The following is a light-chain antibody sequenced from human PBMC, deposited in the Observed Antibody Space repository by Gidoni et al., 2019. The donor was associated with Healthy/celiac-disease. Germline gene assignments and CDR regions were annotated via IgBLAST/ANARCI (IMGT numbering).Light chain of an antibody. CDR2: QDS. V-gene: IGLV3-1*01. CDR3: QAWDSTAGVV. Sequence: SYELTPPPSVSVSPGQTASITCSGDQLGDKYACWYQQKPGQSPVLVIDQDSKRPSGIPERFAGSNSGNTATLTISGTQAMDEADYYCQAWDSTAGVVFGGGTKLTVL. J-gene: IGLJ2*01. CDR1: QLGDKY.